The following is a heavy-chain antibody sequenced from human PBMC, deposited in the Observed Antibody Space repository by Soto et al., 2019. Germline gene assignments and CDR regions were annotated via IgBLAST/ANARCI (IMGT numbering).Heavy chain of an antibody. CDR1: GGTFSRYT. CDR3: ASHFTGGLVLGTSPPGGDNYGWDV. J-gene: IGHJ6*02. D-gene: IGHD2-15*01. CDR2: IIPIVDIP. Sequence: QVQLVQSGAEVKKPGSSVKVSCKASGGTFSRYTFTWVRQAPGQGLEWMGRIIPIVDIPNYAQNFQGRVTITADKTTSTADMEQSSLTPDDTAVYYCASHFTGGLVLGTSPPGGDNYGWDVWGQGTTVSVS. V-gene: IGHV1-69*02.